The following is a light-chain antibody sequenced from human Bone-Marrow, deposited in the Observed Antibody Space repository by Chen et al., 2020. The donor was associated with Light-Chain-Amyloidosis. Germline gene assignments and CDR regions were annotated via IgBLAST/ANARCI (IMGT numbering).Light chain of an antibody. CDR3: KQYGTSPLT. J-gene: IGKJ4*01. V-gene: IGKV3-20*01. CDR2: GSS. Sequence: EIVLTQSPGTLSLSPGEGANLSCRASQTISSNYLTWYQQKFGQAPRLLIYGSSSRATGIPDRFTGSGSGTDFTLTINRLEPEDCAMYYCKQYGTSPLTFGGGTKVEIK. CDR1: QTISSNY.